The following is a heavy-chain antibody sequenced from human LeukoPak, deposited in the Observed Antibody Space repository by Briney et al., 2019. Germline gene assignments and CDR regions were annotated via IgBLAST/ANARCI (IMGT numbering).Heavy chain of an antibody. V-gene: IGHV3-7*01. CDR2: IKQDGSEK. J-gene: IGHJ6*03. Sequence: QPGGSLRLSCAASGFTLSSYWMSWVRQAPGKGVEWVANIKQDGSEKYYVDSVKGRFTISRDNAKNSLSLQMNSLRAEDPPVSYCATRRSYYYYYMDVWGKGTPVTVSS. CDR3: ATRRSYYYYYMDV. CDR1: GFTLSSYW.